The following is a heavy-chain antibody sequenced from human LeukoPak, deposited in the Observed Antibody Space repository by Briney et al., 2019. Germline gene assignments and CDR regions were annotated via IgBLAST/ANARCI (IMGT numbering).Heavy chain of an antibody. CDR1: GITFSNYW. J-gene: IGHJ6*03. Sequence: GGSLRLSCAARGITFSNYWFSWVRQAPGKGLEWVATIKQDGSEKYYVDSVTGRFTISRDNAKNSLYLQMNSLRAYESAAYFCWTHSFTGWAYYFYCMDVWGKGTTVTVSS. D-gene: IGHD6-19*01. V-gene: IGHV3-7*01. CDR2: IKQDGSEK. CDR3: WTHSFTGWAYYFYCMDV.